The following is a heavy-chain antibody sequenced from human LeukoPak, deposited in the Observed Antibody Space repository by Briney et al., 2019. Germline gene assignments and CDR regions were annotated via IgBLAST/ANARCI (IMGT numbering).Heavy chain of an antibody. CDR3: ASFMVRGGWFDP. D-gene: IGHD3-10*01. CDR1: GYTFTSYG. V-gene: IGHV1-18*01. J-gene: IGHJ5*02. Sequence: ASVTVSCKASGYTFTSYGISWVRQAPGQGREGMGWISAYNGNTNYAQKLQGRVTMTTDTSTSTAYMELRSLRSDDTAVYCCASFMVRGGWFDPWGQGTLVTVSS. CDR2: ISAYNGNT.